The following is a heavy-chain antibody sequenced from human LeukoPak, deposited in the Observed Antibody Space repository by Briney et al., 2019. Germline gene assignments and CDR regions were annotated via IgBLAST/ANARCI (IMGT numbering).Heavy chain of an antibody. CDR3: ARAKFSAYTGNPGARKSSYDMDA. Sequence: GGSLRLSCVASGFTFSSYAMNWVRQAPGKGLEWVSSINGSGDRTYYADSVKGRFTISRDNSKNTLYLQMNSLRAEDTAVYYCARAKFSAYTGNPGARKSSYDMDAWGKGTTVTVSS. J-gene: IGHJ6*03. V-gene: IGHV3-23*01. CDR2: INGSGDRT. D-gene: IGHD1-26*01. CDR1: GFTFSSYA.